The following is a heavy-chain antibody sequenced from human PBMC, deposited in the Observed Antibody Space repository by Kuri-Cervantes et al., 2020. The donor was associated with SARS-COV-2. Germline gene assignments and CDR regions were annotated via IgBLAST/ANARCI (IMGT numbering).Heavy chain of an antibody. J-gene: IGHJ6*03. Sequence: GESLKISCVASGFTFSNYAIHWVRQAPGKGLEWVAVIWYDGKNEYYAGSVKGRFTISRDNSRNTVLLQMNILRAEDTAIYYCARGAANYYMDVWGTGTTVIVSS. CDR2: IWYDGKNE. CDR3: ARGAANYYMDV. V-gene: IGHV3-33*08. D-gene: IGHD3-16*01. CDR1: GFTFSNYA.